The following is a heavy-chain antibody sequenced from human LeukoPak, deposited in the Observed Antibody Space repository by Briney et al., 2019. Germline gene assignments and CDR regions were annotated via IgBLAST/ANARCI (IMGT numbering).Heavy chain of an antibody. Sequence: EASVKVSCKASGYTFTGYYMHWVRQAPGQGLEWMGWINPNSGGTNYAQKFQGRVTMTRDTSISTAYMELSRLRSDDTAVYYCARERSSGYPSYFQRKYYFDYWGQGTLVTVSS. V-gene: IGHV1-2*02. CDR3: ARERSSGYPSYFQRKYYFDY. J-gene: IGHJ4*02. D-gene: IGHD3-22*01. CDR1: GYTFTGYY. CDR2: INPNSGGT.